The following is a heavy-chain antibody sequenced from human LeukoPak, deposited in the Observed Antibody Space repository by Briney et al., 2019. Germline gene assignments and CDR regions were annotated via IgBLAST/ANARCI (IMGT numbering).Heavy chain of an antibody. D-gene: IGHD5-18*01. CDR3: AKDLDLCSYGYGLGAFDI. V-gene: IGHV3-30*18. J-gene: IGHJ3*02. Sequence: GSLRLSCAASGFTFSSYGMHWVRQAPGKGLEWVAVISYDGSNKYYADSVKGRFTISRGNSKNTLYLQMNSLRAEDTAVYYCAKDLDLCSYGYGLGAFDIWGQGTMVTVSS. CDR1: GFTFSSYG. CDR2: ISYDGSNK.